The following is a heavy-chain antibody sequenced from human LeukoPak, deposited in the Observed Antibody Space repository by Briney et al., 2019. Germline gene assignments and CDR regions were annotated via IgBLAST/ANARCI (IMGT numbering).Heavy chain of an antibody. Sequence: PSETLSLTCTVSGVSISSYSWFWIRQPAGKGLEWIGRIYTSGSTNYNPSSKSRVTISLDKPKNQVSLRVTSVTAADTAVYFCARVRIPSTGYYFLFMDVWGKGTTVTVSS. J-gene: IGHJ6*03. CDR2: IYTSGST. CDR1: GVSISSYS. CDR3: ARVRIPSTGYYFLFMDV. D-gene: IGHD3-9*01. V-gene: IGHV4-4*07.